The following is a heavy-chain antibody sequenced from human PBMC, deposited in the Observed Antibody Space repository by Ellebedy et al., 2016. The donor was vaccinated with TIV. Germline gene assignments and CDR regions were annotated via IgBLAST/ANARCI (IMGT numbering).Heavy chain of an antibody. J-gene: IGHJ4*02. D-gene: IGHD6-19*01. Sequence: GESLKISCSASGLSFSSSWMSWVRQAPGKGLEWVANIKQEGSEKNYMDSVKGRFTISRDNPKTSLYLQMNSLRAEDTAVYYCASVPLLAVAGQNLDYWGQGTLVTVSS. V-gene: IGHV3-7*01. CDR1: GLSFSSSW. CDR3: ASVPLLAVAGQNLDY. CDR2: IKQEGSEK.